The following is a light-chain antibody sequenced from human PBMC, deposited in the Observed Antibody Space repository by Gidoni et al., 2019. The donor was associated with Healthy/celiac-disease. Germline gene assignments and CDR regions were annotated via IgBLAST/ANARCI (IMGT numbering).Light chain of an antibody. CDR2: DVS. J-gene: IGLJ2*01. CDR3: SSYTSSSVV. Sequence: QSALTQPASLSGSPGQSITISCTGTSSDVGGYNYVSWYQQHPGKAPKLIIYDVSKRPSGVSNRFSGSKSGNTASRTIYGLQAEDEAYYYCSSYTSSSVVFGGGTKLTVL. CDR1: SSDVGGYNY. V-gene: IGLV2-14*01.